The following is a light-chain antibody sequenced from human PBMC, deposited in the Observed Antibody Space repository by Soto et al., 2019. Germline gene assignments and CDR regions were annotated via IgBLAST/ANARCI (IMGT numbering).Light chain of an antibody. CDR1: QSISSW. J-gene: IGKJ3*01. CDR3: QQYNSYTFT. CDR2: KAS. Sequence: DIQMTQSPSTLSASVGDRVTITCRASQSISSWLAWYQQKPGKAPKLLIYKASSLESGVPSRFSGSGSGTSFTLTIRSLQPDDFATYYRQQYNSYTFTFGPGTRVDIK. V-gene: IGKV1-5*03.